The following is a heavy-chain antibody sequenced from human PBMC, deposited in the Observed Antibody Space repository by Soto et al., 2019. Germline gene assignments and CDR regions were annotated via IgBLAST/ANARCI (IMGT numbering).Heavy chain of an antibody. D-gene: IGHD5-12*01. V-gene: IGHV4-59*08. CDR3: GRRIEATQEFGY. CDR2: IYYAGST. Sequence: PSQTLSLTCTASGGSMISYYWSWIRQPPGRGLEGIGFIYYAGSTKYNPSLNSRVTISVDTSKNQFSLTVTSATAAASYVYYRGRRIEATQEFGYWGQGTLVTVSS. J-gene: IGHJ4*02. CDR1: GGSMISYY.